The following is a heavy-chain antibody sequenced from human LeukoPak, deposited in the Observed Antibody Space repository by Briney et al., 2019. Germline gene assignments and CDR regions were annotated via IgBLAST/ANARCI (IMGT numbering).Heavy chain of an antibody. CDR2: IYYSGST. D-gene: IGHD3-10*01. Sequence: SETLSLTCTVSGGSISSSSYYWGWIRQPPGKGLEWIGSIYYSGSTYYNPSLKSRVTISVDRSKNQFSLKLSSVTAADTAVYYCARGGYYYGSGSEFDPWGQGTLVTVSS. CDR1: GGSISSSSYY. J-gene: IGHJ5*02. CDR3: ARGGYYYGSGSEFDP. V-gene: IGHV4-39*07.